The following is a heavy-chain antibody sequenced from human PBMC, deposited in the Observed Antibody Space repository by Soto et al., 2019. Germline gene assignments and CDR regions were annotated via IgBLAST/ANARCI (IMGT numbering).Heavy chain of an antibody. J-gene: IGHJ4*02. D-gene: IGHD3-16*01. CDR1: GFTFSSYA. CDR2: ISYDGSNK. CDR3: ARALGGAIDY. Sequence: QVQLVESGGGVVQPGRSLRLSCAASGFTFSSYAMHWVRQAPGKGLEWVAVISYDGSNKYYADSVKGRFTISRDNAKNTLYLQMNSLRAEDTAVYYCARALGGAIDYWGQGTLVTVSS. V-gene: IGHV3-30-3*01.